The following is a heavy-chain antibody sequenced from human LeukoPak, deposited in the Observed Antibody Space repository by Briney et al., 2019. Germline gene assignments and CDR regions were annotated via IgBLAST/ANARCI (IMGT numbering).Heavy chain of an antibody. D-gene: IGHD3-22*01. CDR2: ITPMFGTA. J-gene: IGHJ4*02. CDR3: VRDGSYYDSSGYYYLY. V-gene: IGHV1-69*13. Sequence: SVKVSCKASGGTFSSYAISWVRQAPGQRLEWMGGITPMFGTANYAQEFQGRVTITADESTSTAYMELSSLRSEDTAVYYCVRDGSYYDSSGYYYLYWGQGTLVTVSS. CDR1: GGTFSSYA.